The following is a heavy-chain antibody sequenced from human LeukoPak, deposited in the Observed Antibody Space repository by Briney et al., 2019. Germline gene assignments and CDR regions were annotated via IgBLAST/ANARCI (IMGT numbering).Heavy chain of an antibody. J-gene: IGHJ6*02. CDR3: ARAATAIHYYYDMDV. D-gene: IGHD2-21*02. V-gene: IGHV3-33*01. CDR1: GFTFSSYG. Sequence: GGSLRLSCAASGFTFSSYGTHWVRQAPGKGLEWVAVIWYDGSNKYYADSVKGRFTISRDNSKNTLYLQMNSLRAEDTAVYYCARAATAIHYYYDMDVWGQGTMVTVSS. CDR2: IWYDGSNK.